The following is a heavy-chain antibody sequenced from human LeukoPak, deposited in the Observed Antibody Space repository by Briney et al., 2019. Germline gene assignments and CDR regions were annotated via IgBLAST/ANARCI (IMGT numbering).Heavy chain of an antibody. V-gene: IGHV1-69*01. J-gene: IGHJ4*02. CDR2: IIPIFGTA. CDR3: ARESHCSSTSCHPPDY. CDR1: GGTFSSYA. D-gene: IGHD2-2*01. Sequence: SVKVSCKASGGTFSSYAISWVRQAPGQGLEWMGGIIPIFGTANYAQRFQGRVTITADESTSTAYMELSSLRSEDTAVYYCARESHCSSTSCHPPDYWGQGTLVTVSS.